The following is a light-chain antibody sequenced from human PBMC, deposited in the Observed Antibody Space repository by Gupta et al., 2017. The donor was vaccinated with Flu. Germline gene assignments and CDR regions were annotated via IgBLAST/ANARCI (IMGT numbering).Light chain of an antibody. CDR2: GNN. Sequence: TISCTGSRANIGAGYDVHWYQQLPGTAPKLLIYGNNNRPSGVPDRFSGSKSGTSASLAITGLQAEDEADYYCQSYDSSLSGSVFGGGTKLTGL. CDR3: QSYDSSLSGSV. CDR1: RANIGAGYD. V-gene: IGLV1-40*01. J-gene: IGLJ3*02.